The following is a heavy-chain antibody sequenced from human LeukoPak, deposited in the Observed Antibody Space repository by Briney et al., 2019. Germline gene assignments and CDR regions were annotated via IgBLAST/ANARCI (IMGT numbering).Heavy chain of an antibody. V-gene: IGHV3-23*01. CDR2: ISGSGGST. CDR3: AKEPANTVTTGSFDY. CDR1: GFTFSSYA. J-gene: IGHJ4*02. Sequence: GGSLRLSCAASGFTFSSYAMSWVRQAPGKELEWVSAISGSGGSTYYADSVKGRFTISRDNSKNTLYLQMNSLRAEDTAVYYCAKEPANTVTTGSFDYWGQGTLVTVSS. D-gene: IGHD4-17*01.